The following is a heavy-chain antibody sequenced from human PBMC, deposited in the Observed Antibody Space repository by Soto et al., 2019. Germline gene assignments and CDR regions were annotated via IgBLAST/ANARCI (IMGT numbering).Heavy chain of an antibody. CDR1: GFTFGTYS. CDR3: ARLYYDYV. CDR2: ISYDSDTI. V-gene: IGHV3-48*02. D-gene: IGHD3-3*01. J-gene: IGHJ6*02. Sequence: WGFVRLSCAGSGFTFGTYSMNWVRQAAGKGLEWIAYISYDSDTIQYADSVKGRFTISRDNAKNSLYLQMNSLRDQDTAVYYCARLYYDYVWGQGTTVTVSS.